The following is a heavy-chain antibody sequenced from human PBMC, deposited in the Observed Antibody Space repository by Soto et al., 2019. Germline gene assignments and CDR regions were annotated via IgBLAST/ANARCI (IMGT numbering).Heavy chain of an antibody. J-gene: IGHJ4*02. CDR1: GFTFSNAW. D-gene: IGHD5-12*01. CDR2: VKSKTDGGTI. Sequence: EVQLVESGGGLVKPGGSLRLSCAASGFTFSNAWMTWVRQAPGKGLEWVGRVKSKTDGGTIDYAAPVKDRFTISRDDSKNTLYLQMNSLKSEDTAVYYCLGTYSGSSMRLDYWGQGTLVTGSS. V-gene: IGHV3-15*01. CDR3: LGTYSGSSMRLDY.